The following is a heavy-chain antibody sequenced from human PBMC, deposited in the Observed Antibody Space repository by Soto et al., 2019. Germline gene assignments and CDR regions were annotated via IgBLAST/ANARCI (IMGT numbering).Heavy chain of an antibody. Sequence: SETLSLTCTVSGGSISSYYWIWIRQPAGKGLEWIGRIYTSGSTNYNPSLKSRVTMSVDTSKSQFSLKLSSVTAADTAVYYCARDSEGGSPEINPFDYWGQGTLVTVSS. CDR2: IYTSGST. CDR1: GGSISSYY. CDR3: ARDSEGGSPEINPFDY. D-gene: IGHD1-26*01. J-gene: IGHJ4*02. V-gene: IGHV4-4*07.